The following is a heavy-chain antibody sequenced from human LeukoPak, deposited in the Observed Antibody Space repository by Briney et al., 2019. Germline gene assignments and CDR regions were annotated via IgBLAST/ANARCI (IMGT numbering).Heavy chain of an antibody. D-gene: IGHD3-3*01. J-gene: IGHJ4*02. CDR3: ARGITIFGVAQFDS. V-gene: IGHV7-4-1*02. CDR1: GYTFTSYA. Sequence: ASVTVSCKASGYTFTSYAMNWVRQAPGQGLEWMGWINTNTGNPTYAQGFTGRFVFSLDTSVSTAYLQISSLKAEDTAVYYCARGITIFGVAQFDSWGQGTLVTVSS. CDR2: INTNTGNP.